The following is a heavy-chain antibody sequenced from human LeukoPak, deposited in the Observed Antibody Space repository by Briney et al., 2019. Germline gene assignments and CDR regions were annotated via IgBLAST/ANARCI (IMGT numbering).Heavy chain of an antibody. CDR1: GITFSSYA. D-gene: IGHD2-2*01. CDR2: ISGSGGST. Sequence: PGGSLRLSCAASGITFSSYAMSWVRQAPGKGLEWVSAISGSGGSTYYADSVKGRFTISRDNSKNTLYLQMNSLRAEDTAVYYCAKDQRGYCSSTSCYLGWDYWGQGTLVTVSS. J-gene: IGHJ4*02. CDR3: AKDQRGYCSSTSCYLGWDY. V-gene: IGHV3-23*01.